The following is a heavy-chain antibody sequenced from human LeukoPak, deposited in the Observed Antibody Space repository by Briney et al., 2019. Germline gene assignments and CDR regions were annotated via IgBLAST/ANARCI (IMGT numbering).Heavy chain of an antibody. V-gene: IGHV3-48*03. CDR3: AKGLSYDFWSGYIAPSPNDAFDI. D-gene: IGHD3-3*01. J-gene: IGHJ3*02. CDR2: ISSSGSTI. Sequence: GGSLRLSCAASGFTFSSYEMNWVRQAPGKGLEWVSYISSSGSTIYYADSVKGRFTISRDNAKNSLYLQMNSLRAEDTAVYYCAKGLSYDFWSGYIAPSPNDAFDIWGQGTMVTVSS. CDR1: GFTFSSYE.